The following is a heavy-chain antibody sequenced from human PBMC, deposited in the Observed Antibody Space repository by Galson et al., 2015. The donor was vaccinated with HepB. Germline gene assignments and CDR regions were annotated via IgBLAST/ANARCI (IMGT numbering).Heavy chain of an antibody. V-gene: IGHV3-48*02. CDR2: ISSSSSTI. CDR1: GFTFSSYS. CDR3: ARARYYDFWSGSYYYGMDV. J-gene: IGHJ6*02. Sequence: SPRLSCAASGFTFSSYSMNWVRQAPGKGLEWVSYISSSSSTIYYADSVKGRFTISRDNAKNSLYLQMNSLRDEDTAVYYCARARYYDFWSGSYYYGMDVWGQGTTVTVSS. D-gene: IGHD3-3*01.